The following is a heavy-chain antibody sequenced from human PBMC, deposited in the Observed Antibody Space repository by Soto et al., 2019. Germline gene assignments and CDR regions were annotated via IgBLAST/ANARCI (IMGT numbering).Heavy chain of an antibody. CDR3: TTEAPLVVPAAYDY. D-gene: IGHD2-2*01. CDR1: GFTFSNAW. Sequence: GSLRLSCAASGFTFSNAWMSWVRQAPGKGLEWVGRIKSKTDGGTTDYAAPVKGRFTISRDDSKNTLYLQMNSLKTEDTAVYYCTTEAPLVVPAAYDYWGQGTLVTVSS. J-gene: IGHJ4*02. V-gene: IGHV3-15*01. CDR2: IKSKTDGGTT.